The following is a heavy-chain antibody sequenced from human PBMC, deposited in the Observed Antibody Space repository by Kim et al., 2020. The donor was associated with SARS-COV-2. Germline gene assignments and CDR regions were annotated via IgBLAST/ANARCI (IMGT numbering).Heavy chain of an antibody. Sequence: GGSLRLSCAASGFTFSRYDMSWVRQAPGKGPEWIAAVNNGGNAYYANSAKGRFTVSRDNNRNTLDLQMNSLTAEDTALYFCAKDHPSSGWPTFDSWGQGTLVTVSS. V-gene: IGHV3-23*01. CDR3: AKDHPSSGWPTFDS. CDR1: GFTFSRYD. J-gene: IGHJ4*02. CDR2: VNNGGNA. D-gene: IGHD6-19*01.